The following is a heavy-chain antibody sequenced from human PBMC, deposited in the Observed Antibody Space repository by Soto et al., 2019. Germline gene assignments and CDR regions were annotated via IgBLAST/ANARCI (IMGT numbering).Heavy chain of an antibody. V-gene: IGHV4-59*01. Sequence: SETLSLTCTVSGTSISSYYWSWIRQRPGKGLAWIANIHYSGNTNYNPSLASRVTLSVDKSKNQFSLKMTSVTAADRAMYFCARYNSYALDYWGRGNLVTVS. CDR3: ARYNSYALDY. CDR1: GTSISSYY. J-gene: IGHJ4*02. CDR2: IHYSGNT. D-gene: IGHD2-2*01.